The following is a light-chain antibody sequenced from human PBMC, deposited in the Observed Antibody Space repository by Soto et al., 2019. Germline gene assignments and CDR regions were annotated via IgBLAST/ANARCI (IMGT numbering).Light chain of an antibody. Sequence: EIVLTQSPATLSLSPGERATLSCRASQSVSSYLAWYQQKPGQAPRLLIYDASNRATGIPARFSGSGSGTDFPLTISSLEPEDFAVYYCQQRSNWPLTFCGGTKVEIK. CDR1: QSVSSY. CDR3: QQRSNWPLT. V-gene: IGKV3-11*01. CDR2: DAS. J-gene: IGKJ4*01.